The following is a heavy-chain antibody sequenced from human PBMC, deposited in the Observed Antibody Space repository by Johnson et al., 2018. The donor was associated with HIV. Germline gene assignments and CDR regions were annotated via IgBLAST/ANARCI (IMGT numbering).Heavy chain of an antibody. V-gene: IGHV3-7*01. D-gene: IGHD6-19*01. J-gene: IGHJ3*02. CDR1: GFTFSSYW. CDR3: ARDGIYSSPWDAFDI. Sequence: VQLVESGGGLVKPGGSLRLSCAASGFTFSSYWMSWVRQAPGKGLEWVANIKQDGSEKYYVDSVKGRFTISRANAKNSLYLQMNSLRAEDTAVYYCARDGIYSSPWDAFDIWGQGTLVTVSS. CDR2: IKQDGSEK.